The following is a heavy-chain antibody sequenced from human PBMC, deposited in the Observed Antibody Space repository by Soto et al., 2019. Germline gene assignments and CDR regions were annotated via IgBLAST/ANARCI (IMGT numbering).Heavy chain of an antibody. D-gene: IGHD2-2*01. J-gene: IGHJ6*02. V-gene: IGHV5-51*01. CDR1: GYSFTSHW. CDR3: ARLGYCSSTNCYYGMDV. Sequence: PGESLKISCEGSGYSFTSHWIALVRQMPGKGLEWMGIIYPGDSDTKYSPSFQGQVTISADKSISAAYLQWSSLKASDTAIYYCARLGYCSSTNCYYGMDVWGQGTTVTVSS. CDR2: IYPGDSDT.